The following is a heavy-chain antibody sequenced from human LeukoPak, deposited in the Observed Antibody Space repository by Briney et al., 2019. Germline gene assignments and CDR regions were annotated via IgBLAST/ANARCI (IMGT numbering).Heavy chain of an antibody. J-gene: IGHJ3*02. CDR1: AFTFSSYW. Sequence: GGSLSLSCAGSAFTFSSYWMSWVRQAPGKGPGWVANIKDDGSEKYYLDSVKGRFTISRDNAKNSLYLQMNSLRAEDTAVYSCARIKEYGFDIWGQGTMVTVSS. CDR2: IKDDGSEK. D-gene: IGHD3-10*01. V-gene: IGHV3-7*01. CDR3: ARIKEYGFDI.